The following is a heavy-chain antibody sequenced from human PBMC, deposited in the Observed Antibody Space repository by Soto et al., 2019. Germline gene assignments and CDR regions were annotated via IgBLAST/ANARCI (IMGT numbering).Heavy chain of an antibody. CDR1: GFTFSNYG. V-gene: IGHV3-33*01. CDR2: IWYDGSNE. D-gene: IGHD6-19*01. CDR3: ARDDIPGRAVAIYGMDI. J-gene: IGHJ6*02. Sequence: QVQLVESGGGVVQPGRSLRLSCAASGFTFSNYGMHWVRQAPGKGLEWVAVIWYDGSNEYYADSVKGRFTISRDNSKXXXXXXMNSLRAEDTAVYYCARDDIPGRAVAIYGMDIWGQGTTVTVSS.